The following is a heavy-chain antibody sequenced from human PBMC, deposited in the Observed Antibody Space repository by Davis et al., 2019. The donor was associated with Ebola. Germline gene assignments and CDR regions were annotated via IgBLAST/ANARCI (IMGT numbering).Heavy chain of an antibody. CDR1: GYTFTGYY. J-gene: IGHJ4*02. V-gene: IGHV1-2*02. D-gene: IGHD3-3*01. CDR3: ARTITIFGVGYFDY. CDR2: INPNSGGT. Sequence: ASVKVSCKASGYTFTGYYMHWVRQAPGQGLEWMGWINPNSGGTNYAQKFQGRVTMTRDTSISTAYMELSRLRSDDTAVYYCARTITIFGVGYFDYWGQGTLVTVSS.